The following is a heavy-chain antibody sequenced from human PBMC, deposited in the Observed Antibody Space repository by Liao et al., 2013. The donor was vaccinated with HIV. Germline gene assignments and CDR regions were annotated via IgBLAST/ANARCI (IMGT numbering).Heavy chain of an antibody. V-gene: IGHV4-34*02. CDR1: GRSFSGYH. CDR3: ARGFSMSWSEDYFDY. J-gene: IGHJ4*02. CDR2: ILHSGSS. Sequence: QVQLRQWGAGLLKPSETLSLTCAVYGRSFSGYHWSWIRQPPGKGLEWIGGILHSGSSNYNPSLMSRVTLSVDTSKNQFSLKLSSVTAADTAVYYCARGFSMSWSEDYFDYWGQGILVTVS. D-gene: IGHD6-13*01.